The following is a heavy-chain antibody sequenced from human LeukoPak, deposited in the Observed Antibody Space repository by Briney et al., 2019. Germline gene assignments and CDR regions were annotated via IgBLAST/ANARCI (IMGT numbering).Heavy chain of an antibody. J-gene: IGHJ4*02. V-gene: IGHV3-23*01. Sequence: GGSLRLSCAASGFTFSSYAMSWVRQAPGKGLEWVSAISGSGGSTYYADSVKGRFTISRDNSKNTLYLQMNSLRAEDTAVYYCAKAGHFNYYDSSRPEFDYWGQGTLVTVSS. CDR3: AKAGHFNYYDSSRPEFDY. D-gene: IGHD3-22*01. CDR1: GFTFSSYA. CDR2: ISGSGGST.